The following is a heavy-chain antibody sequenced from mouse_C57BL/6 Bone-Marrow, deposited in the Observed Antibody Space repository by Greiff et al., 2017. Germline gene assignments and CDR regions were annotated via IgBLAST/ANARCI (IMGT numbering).Heavy chain of an antibody. Sequence: DVKLVESGGDLVKPGGSLKLSCAASGFTFSSYGMSWVRQTPDKRLEWVATISSGGSYTYYPDSVKGRFTISRDNAKNTLYLQMSSLKSEDTAMYYCARGLSQPWFAYWGQGTMVTVSA. D-gene: IGHD3-1*01. CDR3: ARGLSQPWFAY. J-gene: IGHJ3*01. CDR2: ISSGGSYT. CDR1: GFTFSSYG. V-gene: IGHV5-6*02.